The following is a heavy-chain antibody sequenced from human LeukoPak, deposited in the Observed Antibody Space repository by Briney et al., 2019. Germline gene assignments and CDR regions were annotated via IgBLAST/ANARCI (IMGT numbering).Heavy chain of an antibody. CDR2: INPNSGIT. J-gene: IGHJ5*02. CDR1: GYTFTDYY. V-gene: IGHV1-2*02. Sequence: ASVKVSCKTSGYTFTDYYMHWVRQAPGQGLEWMGWINPNSGITSSAQKFQGRVTMTRDTSITTVYMEVRWLTSDDTAIYYCARADRLDGAPYLIGPWGQGTLVTVSS. CDR3: ARADRLDGAPYLIGP. D-gene: IGHD2-21*01.